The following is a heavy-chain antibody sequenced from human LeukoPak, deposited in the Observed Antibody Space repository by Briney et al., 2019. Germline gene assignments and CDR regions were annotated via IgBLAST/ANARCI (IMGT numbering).Heavy chain of an antibody. CDR3: AKQGSGYYPDYYYYYMDV. J-gene: IGHJ6*03. V-gene: IGHV3-23*01. Sequence: GGSLRLSCAASGFTFSSYAMSWVRQAPGKGLEWVSAISGSGGSTYYADSGKGRFTISRDNSKNTLYLQMNSLRAEDTAVYYCAKQGSGYYPDYYYYYMDVWGKGTTVTVSS. CDR1: GFTFSSYA. CDR2: ISGSGGST. D-gene: IGHD3-3*01.